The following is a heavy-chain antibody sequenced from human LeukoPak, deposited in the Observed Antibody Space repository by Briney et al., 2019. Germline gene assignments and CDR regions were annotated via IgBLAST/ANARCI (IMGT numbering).Heavy chain of an antibody. CDR2: IYGGGAT. Sequence: GGSLRLSCAAFGLTVSSEYLAWVRQAPGKGLEWISVIYGGGATYYADSVQGRFTISRSNALYLQMNSLRVEDTAVYHCARLLPASRHYFDYWGQGTLVTVSS. CDR3: ARLLPASRHYFDY. J-gene: IGHJ4*02. V-gene: IGHV3-53*01. CDR1: GLTVSSEY. D-gene: IGHD2-15*01.